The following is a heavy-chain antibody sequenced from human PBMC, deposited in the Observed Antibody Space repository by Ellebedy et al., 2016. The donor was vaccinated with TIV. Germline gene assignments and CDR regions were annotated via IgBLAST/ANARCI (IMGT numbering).Heavy chain of an antibody. CDR2: ISGSGYT. V-gene: IGHV3-23*01. CDR3: AKDSGWENED. D-gene: IGHD3-10*01. Sequence: GESLKTSCAASGFAVSSNGMSWVRQAPGKGLEWVSGISGSGYTYYADSVMGRFTISRHNSKSTLFLQMNSRTVEDTAKYYCAKDSGWENEDWGQGTLVTISS. J-gene: IGHJ4*02. CDR1: GFAVSSNG.